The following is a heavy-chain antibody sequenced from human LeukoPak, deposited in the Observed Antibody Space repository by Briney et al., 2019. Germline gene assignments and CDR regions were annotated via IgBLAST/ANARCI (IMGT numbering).Heavy chain of an antibody. J-gene: IGHJ4*02. CDR2: ISGSGGST. CDR1: GFTFRSYG. CDR3: AKRQRSGGSCYDY. D-gene: IGHD2-15*01. Sequence: GGTLRLSCAASGFTFRSYGMSWVRQAPGKGLESVSAISGSGGSTYYADSVKGRFTISRDNSKNTLYLQMNSLRAEDTAVYCCAKRQRSGGSCYDYWGQGTLVTVSS. V-gene: IGHV3-23*01.